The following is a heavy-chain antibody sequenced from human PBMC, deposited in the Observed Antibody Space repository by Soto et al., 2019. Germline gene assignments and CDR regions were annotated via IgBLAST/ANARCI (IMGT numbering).Heavy chain of an antibody. J-gene: IGHJ6*02. V-gene: IGHV4-59*01. CDR2: IYYSGST. D-gene: IGHD3-3*01. CDR3: ARDMYYDFWSGYSNYYGMDV. Sequence: PSETLSLTCTVSGGSISSYYWSCIRQPPGKGLEWIGYIYYSGSTNYNPSLKSRVTISVDTSKNQFSLKLSSVTAADTAVYYCARDMYYDFWSGYSNYYGMDVWGQGTTVTVSS. CDR1: GGSISSYY.